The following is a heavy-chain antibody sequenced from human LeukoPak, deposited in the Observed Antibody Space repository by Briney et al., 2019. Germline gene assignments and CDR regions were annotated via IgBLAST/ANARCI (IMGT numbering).Heavy chain of an antibody. CDR3: ARDQYYYDSSGFLWDY. J-gene: IGHJ4*02. D-gene: IGHD3-22*01. V-gene: IGHV4-4*07. Sequence: PSETLSLTCTVSGYSISSGYYWGWIRQPAGKGLEWIGRIYTSGSTNYNPSLKSRVTMSVDTSKNQFSLKLSSVTAADTAVHYCARDQYYYDSSGFLWDYWGQGTLVTVSS. CDR1: GYSISSGYY. CDR2: IYTSGST.